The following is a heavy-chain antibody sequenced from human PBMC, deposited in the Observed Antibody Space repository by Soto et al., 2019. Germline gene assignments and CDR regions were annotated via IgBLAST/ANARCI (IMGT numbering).Heavy chain of an antibody. J-gene: IGHJ4*02. CDR1: GGSISSYY. CDR3: ASLSGYSSGWYYFDY. Sequence: SETLSLTCTVSGGSISSYYWSWIRQPPGKGLEWIGYIYYSGSTNYNPSLKSRVTISVDTSKNQFSLKLSSVTAADTAVYYCASLSGYSSGWYYFDYWGQGTLVTVSS. D-gene: IGHD6-19*01. CDR2: IYYSGST. V-gene: IGHV4-59*08.